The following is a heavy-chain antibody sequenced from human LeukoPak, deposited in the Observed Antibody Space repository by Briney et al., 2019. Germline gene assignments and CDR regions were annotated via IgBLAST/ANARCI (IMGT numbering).Heavy chain of an antibody. CDR2: ISYDGSNK. CDR3: ASGYDSSGYPFDY. V-gene: IGHV3-30-3*01. D-gene: IGHD3-22*01. Sequence: GGSLRLSCAASGFTFSSYAMHWVRQAPGKGLEWVAFISYDGSNKYHADAMKGRFTISRDNSKNTLYLQMNSLRAEDTAVYYCASGYDSSGYPFDYWGQGTLVTVSS. CDR1: GFTFSSYA. J-gene: IGHJ4*02.